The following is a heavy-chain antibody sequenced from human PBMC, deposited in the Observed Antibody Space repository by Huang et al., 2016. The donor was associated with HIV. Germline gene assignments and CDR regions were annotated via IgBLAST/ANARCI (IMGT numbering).Heavy chain of an antibody. D-gene: IGHD2-21*02. Sequence: EVQLVESGGGLVQPGGSLKLSCAASGLTFSGSAMHWVRQGSGKGLEGVGRIRSKANSYATAYAASVKGRFTISRDDSKNTAYLQMNSLKTEDTAVYYCWISVVTASGYWGQGTLVTVSS. CDR2: IRSKANSYAT. J-gene: IGHJ4*02. V-gene: IGHV3-73*02. CDR3: WISVVTASGY. CDR1: GLTFSGSA.